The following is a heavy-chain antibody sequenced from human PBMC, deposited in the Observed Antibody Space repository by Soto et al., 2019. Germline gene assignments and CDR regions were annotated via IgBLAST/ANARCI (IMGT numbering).Heavy chain of an antibody. D-gene: IGHD1-26*01. Sequence: SETLSLTCTVPGGSISGYYWIWMRQPPGKGLEWIGYIYNSGSTNYNPALKSRVTISVDTSKNQFSLKLSSVTAADTAVYYCARSEATGLDYWGQGTLVTVSS. CDR1: GGSISGYY. CDR3: ARSEATGLDY. CDR2: IYNSGST. V-gene: IGHV4-59*12. J-gene: IGHJ4*02.